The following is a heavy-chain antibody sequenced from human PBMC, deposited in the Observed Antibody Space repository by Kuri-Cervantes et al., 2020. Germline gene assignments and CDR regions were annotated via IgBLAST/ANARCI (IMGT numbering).Heavy chain of an antibody. V-gene: IGHV4-34*01. CDR3: ARSRPRNRSCSSPSCLASGFFDV. Sequence: SETLSLTCAVYGGSFSGYYWSWIRQPPGKGLEWIGEINHSGSTNYNPSLKSRVTISVDTSKNQFSLKLSSVTAADTAVYYCARSRPRNRSCSSPSCLASGFFDVWGKGTTVTVSS. D-gene: IGHD2-2*01. CDR1: GGSFSGYY. CDR2: INHSGST. J-gene: IGHJ6*04.